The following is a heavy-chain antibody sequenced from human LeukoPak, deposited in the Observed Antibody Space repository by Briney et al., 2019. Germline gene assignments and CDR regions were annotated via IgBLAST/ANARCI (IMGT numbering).Heavy chain of an antibody. Sequence: KPSETLSLTCTVSGGSISSYYWSWIRQPPGKGLEWIGYIYYSGSTNYNPSLKSRVTISVDTSKNQFSLKLSSVTAADTAVYYCARQWRRMVRGVDYYYYGMDVWGQGTTVTVSS. V-gene: IGHV4-59*08. CDR2: IYYSGST. J-gene: IGHJ6*02. CDR1: GGSISSYY. CDR3: ARQWRRMVRGVDYYYYGMDV. D-gene: IGHD3-10*01.